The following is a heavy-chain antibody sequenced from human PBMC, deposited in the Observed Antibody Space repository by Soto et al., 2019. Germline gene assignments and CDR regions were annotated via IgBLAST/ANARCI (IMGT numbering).Heavy chain of an antibody. CDR2: ISSSSRDT. V-gene: IGHV3-11*06. J-gene: IGHJ4*02. CDR1: GVNFSANY. D-gene: IGHD3-10*01. CDR3: TRVLVGRSGEFDY. Sequence: PGGSLRLSCAASGVNFSANYMSWVRQDTGKGLEWISYISSSSRDTEYADSVKGRFMIYRDNAKNSMSLQMNSLRAEDTAVYDGTRVLVGRSGEFDYWGQGTLVTVSS.